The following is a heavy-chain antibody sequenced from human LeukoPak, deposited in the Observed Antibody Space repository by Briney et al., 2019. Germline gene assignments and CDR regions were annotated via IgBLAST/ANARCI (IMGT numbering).Heavy chain of an antibody. Sequence: ASVKVSCKASGYTFTGYYMHWVRQAPGQGLERVGWINPNSGGTNYAQKFQGRVTMTRDTSISTAYMELSRLRSGDTAVYYCASCHQSSGYCDWFDPWGQGTLVTVSS. D-gene: IGHD3-22*01. V-gene: IGHV1-2*02. CDR2: INPNSGGT. J-gene: IGHJ5*02. CDR1: GYTFTGYY. CDR3: ASCHQSSGYCDWFDP.